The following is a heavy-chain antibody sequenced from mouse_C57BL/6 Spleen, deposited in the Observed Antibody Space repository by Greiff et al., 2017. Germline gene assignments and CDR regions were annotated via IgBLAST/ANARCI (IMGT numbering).Heavy chain of an antibody. D-gene: IGHD1-1*01. J-gene: IGHJ1*03. V-gene: IGHV3-8*01. CDR1: GYSITSDY. Sequence: DVQLQESGPGLAKPSQTLSLTCSVTGYSITSDYWNWIRKFPGNKLEYMGYISYSGSTYYNPSLKSRISITRDTSNNQYYLQLNSVTTEDKATYYCARLPYYYGSSYGYCDVWGTGTTVTVSS. CDR2: ISYSGST. CDR3: ARLPYYYGSSYGYCDV.